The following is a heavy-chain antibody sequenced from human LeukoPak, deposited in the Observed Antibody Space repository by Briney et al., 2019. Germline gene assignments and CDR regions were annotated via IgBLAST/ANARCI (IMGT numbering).Heavy chain of an antibody. CDR3: AKKKPGNGDRFDY. Sequence: PGRSRRPAWAASGFSFSRYGMGWVRQAPGEGLGWVAYMQFDECNQRYADSVKGRFTISRDNSKSTLYLQMNTLKSEDTAVYYCAKKKPGNGDRFDYWGQGTQVIVSS. CDR1: GFSFSRYG. D-gene: IGHD2-8*01. V-gene: IGHV3-30*02. CDR2: MQFDECNQ. J-gene: IGHJ4*02.